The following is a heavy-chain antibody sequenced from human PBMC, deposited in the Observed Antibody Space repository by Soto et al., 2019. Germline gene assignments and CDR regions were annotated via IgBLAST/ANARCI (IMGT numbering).Heavy chain of an antibody. V-gene: IGHV3-23*01. CDR3: AKDAYYYDSGSYYTT. J-gene: IGHJ5*02. CDR2: ISGSDGTT. Sequence: EVQLLESGGGFVQPGGSLRLSCAASGFIVSSYAMNWVRQAPGKGLEWVSVISGSDGTTFYADSVKGRFTISRDNPRKTLYLQMNSLRAEDTAVYYCAKDAYYYDSGSYYTTWGQGTLVTVSS. CDR1: GFIVSSYA. D-gene: IGHD3-10*01.